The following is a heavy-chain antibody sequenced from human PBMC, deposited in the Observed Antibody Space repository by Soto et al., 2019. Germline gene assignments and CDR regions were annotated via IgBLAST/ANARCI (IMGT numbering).Heavy chain of an antibody. CDR1: GFTFSSYE. CDR3: ARDHKGGYYYYGMDV. J-gene: IGHJ6*02. Sequence: GGSLRLSCAASGFTFSSYEMNWVRQAPGKGLEWVSYISSSGSTIYYADSVKGRFTISRDNAKNSLYLQMNSLRAEDTAVYYCARDHKGGYYYYGMDVWGQGTTVTVSS. V-gene: IGHV3-48*03. CDR2: ISSSGSTI.